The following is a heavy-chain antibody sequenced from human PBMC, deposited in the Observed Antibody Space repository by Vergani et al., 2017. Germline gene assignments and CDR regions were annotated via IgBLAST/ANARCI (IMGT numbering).Heavy chain of an antibody. CDR3: ARGSIAARPDYYYYMDV. CDR1: GFTVSSNY. V-gene: IGHV3-66*01. CDR2: IYSGGTI. J-gene: IGHJ6*03. D-gene: IGHD6-6*01. Sequence: EVQLVESGGGLVQPGGSLRLSCAASGFTVSSNYMSWVRQAPGKGLEWVSVIYSGGTIYYADSMKGRITISRDNAKNSLYLQMNSMRAEDTSVYYFARGSIAARPDYYYYMDVWGKGTTVTVSS.